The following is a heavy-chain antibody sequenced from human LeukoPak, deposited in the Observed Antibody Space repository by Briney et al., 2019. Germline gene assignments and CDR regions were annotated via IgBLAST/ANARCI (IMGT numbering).Heavy chain of an antibody. Sequence: PGGSLRLSCAASGNYWMHWVRQAPGKGLLWVSHINSDGSWTTYADSVKGRFTISKDNAKNTVYLQMNSLSDEDTAVYYCARYGSGSHYKDPFDYWGQGTLVTVSS. CDR2: INSDGSWT. CDR1: GNYW. D-gene: IGHD3-10*01. J-gene: IGHJ4*02. V-gene: IGHV3-74*01. CDR3: ARYGSGSHYKDPFDY.